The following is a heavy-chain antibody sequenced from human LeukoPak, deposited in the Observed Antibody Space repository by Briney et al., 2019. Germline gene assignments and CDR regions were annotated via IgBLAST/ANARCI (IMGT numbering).Heavy chain of an antibody. CDR2: INWNGGST. V-gene: IGHV3-20*04. CDR1: GFTFDDYG. Sequence: GGSLRLSCAASGFTFDDYGMSWVRQAPGKGLEWVSGINWNGGSTGYADSVKGRFTISRDNAKNSLYLQMNSLRAEDTALYYCAREGTPITMVRGVLDYWGQGTLVTVSS. D-gene: IGHD3-10*01. CDR3: AREGTPITMVRGVLDY. J-gene: IGHJ4*02.